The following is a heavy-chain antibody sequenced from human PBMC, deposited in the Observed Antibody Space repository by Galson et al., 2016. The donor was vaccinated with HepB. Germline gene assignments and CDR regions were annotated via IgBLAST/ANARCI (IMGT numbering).Heavy chain of an antibody. V-gene: IGHV3-15*01. J-gene: IGHJ5*01. CDR2: IKSTTDGGTT. Sequence: SLRLSCAASGFIFNNAWMSWVRQAPGKGLEWVGRIKSTTDGGTTDYAAPVKGRFSISRDDSKNTLYLQMNSLKTEDTAGYYCTTDIHSSWYDSWGQGTLVTVSS. D-gene: IGHD6-13*01. CDR1: GFIFNNAW. CDR3: TTDIHSSWYDS.